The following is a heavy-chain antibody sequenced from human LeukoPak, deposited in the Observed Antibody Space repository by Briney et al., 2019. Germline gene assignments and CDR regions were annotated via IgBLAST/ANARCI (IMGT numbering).Heavy chain of an antibody. D-gene: IGHD6-13*01. CDR3: ARGYSSSVDY. CDR1: GGSISSSSYY. CDR2: IYYSGST. Sequence: KPSETLSLTCTVSGGSISSSSYYWGWIRQPPGKGLEWIGSIYYSGSTYYNPSLKSRVTISVDTSKNQFSLKLSSVTAADTAVYYCARGYSSSVDYWGQGTLVTVSS. J-gene: IGHJ4*02. V-gene: IGHV4-39*07.